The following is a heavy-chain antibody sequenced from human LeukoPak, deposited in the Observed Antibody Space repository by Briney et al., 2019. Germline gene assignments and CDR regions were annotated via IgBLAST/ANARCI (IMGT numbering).Heavy chain of an antibody. D-gene: IGHD3-9*01. CDR2: INHSGST. CDR3: ARSSVRYFDWSTHFDY. J-gene: IGHJ4*02. Sequence: SETLSLTCAVYGGSFSGYYWSWIRQPPGKGLEWIGEINHSGSTNYNPSLKSRVTISVDTSKNQFSLKLSSVTAADTAVYYCARSSVRYFDWSTHFDYWGQGTLVTVSS. V-gene: IGHV4-34*01. CDR1: GGSFSGYY.